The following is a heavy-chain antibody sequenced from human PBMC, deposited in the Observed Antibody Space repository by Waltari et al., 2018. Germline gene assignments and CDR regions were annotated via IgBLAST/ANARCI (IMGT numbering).Heavy chain of an antibody. CDR1: GFTFTSIA. D-gene: IGHD3-22*01. CDR2: ISFDGGDK. J-gene: IGHJ4*02. V-gene: IGHV3-30*10. Sequence: QVQLVESGGGVVQLGRSLGLCCEASGFTFTSIALHWVRQAPGKGLEWVAVISFDGGDKHYTDSVKGRFTISRDTSKNMLYLQMSSLRAEDTAVYYCARDYYFDTSGYLDSWGQGTLVTVSS. CDR3: ARDYYFDTSGYLDS.